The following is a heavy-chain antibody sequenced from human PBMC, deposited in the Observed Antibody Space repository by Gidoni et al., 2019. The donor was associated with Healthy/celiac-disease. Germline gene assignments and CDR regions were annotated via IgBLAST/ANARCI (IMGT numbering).Heavy chain of an antibody. CDR3: ARGTGTTDY. V-gene: IGHV3-33*01. CDR2: KRYDGSNK. Sequence: QVQLVESGGGVVQPGRSLRLSCAASGFTFSSYGMHWVRQAPGKGLVWVAVKRYDGSNKYYADSVKGRFTISRDNSKNTLYLQMNSLRAEDTAVYYCARGTGTTDYWGQGTLVTVSS. D-gene: IGHD1-7*01. J-gene: IGHJ4*02. CDR1: GFTFSSYG.